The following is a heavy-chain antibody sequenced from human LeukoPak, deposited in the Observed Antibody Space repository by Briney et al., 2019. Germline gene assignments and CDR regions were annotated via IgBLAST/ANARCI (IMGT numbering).Heavy chain of an antibody. Sequence: KSGGSLRLSCAVSGFTFSSYTMNWVRQAPGKGLEWVSFISTSSSYIYYADSVKGRFTISRDNAKNSLYLQMNSLRAEDTAVYYCASSERGYSDGYSYHWGQGTLVTVSS. CDR2: ISTSSSYI. D-gene: IGHD5-18*01. V-gene: IGHV3-21*01. J-gene: IGHJ5*02. CDR1: GFTFSSYT. CDR3: ASSERGYSDGYSYH.